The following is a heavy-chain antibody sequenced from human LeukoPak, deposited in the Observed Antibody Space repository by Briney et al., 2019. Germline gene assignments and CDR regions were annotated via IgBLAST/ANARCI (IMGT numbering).Heavy chain of an antibody. CDR1: GFTFSSYA. Sequence: GGSLRLSCAASGFTFSSYAMHWVRQAPGKGLEWVAVISYDGSNKYYADSVKGRFTISRDNSKNTLYLQMNSLRAEDTAVYYCAKTEHFRIWFGEFRGSDYWGQGTLVTVSS. V-gene: IGHV3-30*04. CDR3: AKTEHFRIWFGEFRGSDY. CDR2: ISYDGSNK. J-gene: IGHJ4*02. D-gene: IGHD3-10*01.